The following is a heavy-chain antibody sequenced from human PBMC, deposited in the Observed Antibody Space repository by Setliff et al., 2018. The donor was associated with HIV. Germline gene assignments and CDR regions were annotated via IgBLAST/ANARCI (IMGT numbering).Heavy chain of an antibody. Sequence: SETLSLTCTVSGGSISSGDYYWSWIRQPPGKGLEWIGYIYYSGSTYYNPSLKSRVTISVDTSKNQFSLKLSSVTAADTVVYYCARTSHDYGDYSFDYWGQGTLVTVSS. V-gene: IGHV4-30-4*08. CDR1: GGSISSGDYY. J-gene: IGHJ4*02. CDR3: ARTSHDYGDYSFDY. CDR2: IYYSGST. D-gene: IGHD4-17*01.